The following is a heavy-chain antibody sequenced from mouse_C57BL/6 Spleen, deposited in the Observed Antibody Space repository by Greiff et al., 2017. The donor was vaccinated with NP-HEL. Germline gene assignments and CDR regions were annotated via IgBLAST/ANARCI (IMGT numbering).Heavy chain of an antibody. V-gene: IGHV1-69*01. J-gene: IGHJ3*01. CDR1: GYTFTSYW. CDR3: ARGSFAY. Sequence: VQLQQPGAELVMPGASVKLSCKASGYTFTSYWMHWVKQRPGQGLEWIGEIDPTDSSTNYNQKFKGKSTLTVDKSSSTAYLQLSSLTSEDSAVYYCARGSFAYWGQGTLVTVSA. D-gene: IGHD1-1*01. CDR2: IDPTDSST.